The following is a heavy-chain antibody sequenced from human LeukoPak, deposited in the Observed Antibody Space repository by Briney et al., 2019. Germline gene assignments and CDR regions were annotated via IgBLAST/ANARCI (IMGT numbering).Heavy chain of an antibody. CDR1: GLTFSSYW. Sequence: GGSLRLSCAASGLTFSSYWMSWVRQAPGKGLEWVANIKQDGSEKYYVDSVKGRFTISRDNAKNSLYLQMNSLRAEDTAVYYCAREIAVAGGFYWGQGTLVTVSS. CDR2: IKQDGSEK. CDR3: AREIAVAGGFY. J-gene: IGHJ4*02. V-gene: IGHV3-7*03. D-gene: IGHD6-19*01.